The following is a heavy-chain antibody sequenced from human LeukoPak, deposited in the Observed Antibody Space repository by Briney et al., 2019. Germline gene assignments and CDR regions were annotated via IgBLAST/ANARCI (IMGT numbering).Heavy chain of an antibody. Sequence: GGSLRLSCAASGFTFSDYSMNWVRQATGKGLEWVSYISSIGATIYYADSVKGRFTISRDNSKNTLYLQMNSLRAEDTAVYYCARRAGAYSHPYDYWGQGTLVTVSS. J-gene: IGHJ4*02. D-gene: IGHD4/OR15-4a*01. CDR1: GFTFSDYS. CDR2: ISSIGATI. V-gene: IGHV3-48*01. CDR3: ARRAGAYSHPYDY.